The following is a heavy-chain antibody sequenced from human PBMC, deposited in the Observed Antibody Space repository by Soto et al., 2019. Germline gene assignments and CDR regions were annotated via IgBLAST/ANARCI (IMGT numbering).Heavy chain of an antibody. V-gene: IGHV4-39*01. CDR3: ARLTEWGPAAMERAYYYYYMDV. D-gene: IGHD2-2*01. J-gene: IGHJ6*03. CDR1: GGSISSSSYY. CDR2: IYYSGST. Sequence: SETLSLTCTVSGGSISSSSYYWGWIRQPPGKGLEWIGSIYYSGSTYYNPSLKSRVTISVDTSKNQFSLKLSSVTAADTAVYYCARLTEWGPAAMERAYYYYYMDVWGKGTTVTVSS.